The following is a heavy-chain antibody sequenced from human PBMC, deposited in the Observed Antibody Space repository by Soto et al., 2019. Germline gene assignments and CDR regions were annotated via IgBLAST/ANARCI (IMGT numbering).Heavy chain of an antibody. CDR2: ISYSGNT. D-gene: IGHD6-19*01. V-gene: IGHV4-39*01. CDR3: ARQDGQWLWAFDI. CDR1: GGSISSSSYY. Sequence: PSETLSLTCTVSGGSISSSSYYWGWIRQPPGKGLEWIGSISYSGNTYYNPSLNSRLTVSVDKSKNQLSLRLSSVTAADTSVYYCARQDGQWLWAFDIWGQRTMVTVSS. J-gene: IGHJ3*02.